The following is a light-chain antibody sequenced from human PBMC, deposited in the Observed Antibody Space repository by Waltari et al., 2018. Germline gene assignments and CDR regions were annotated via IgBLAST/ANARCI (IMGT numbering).Light chain of an antibody. CDR1: SSDVGSYTL. V-gene: IGLV2-23*02. CDR2: EVS. J-gene: IGLJ1*01. Sequence: QSALTQPASVSGSPGQSITISCPGTSSDVGSYTLVSWYQQHPGKAPKLMIYEVSKRPSGVSNRFSGSKSGNTASLTISGLQAEDEADYYCCSYAGSSTPYVFGTGTKVTVL. CDR3: CSYAGSSTPYV.